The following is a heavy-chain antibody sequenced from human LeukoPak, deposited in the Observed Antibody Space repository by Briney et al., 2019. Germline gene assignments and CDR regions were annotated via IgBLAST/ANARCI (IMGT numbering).Heavy chain of an antibody. CDR1: GDSMTSSNYY. J-gene: IGHJ6*02. V-gene: IGHV4-39*01. CDR2: IYYGGST. CDR3: ARRSHCTGDSCYPV. D-gene: IGHD2-15*01. Sequence: PSETLSLTCTVSGDSMTSSNYYWVWIRQPPGKGLEWIGSIYYGGSTYYNPSLKSRVTISQDTSKNQFSLKVNTVTAADTAVYHCARRSHCTGDSCYPVWGQGTTVTVSS.